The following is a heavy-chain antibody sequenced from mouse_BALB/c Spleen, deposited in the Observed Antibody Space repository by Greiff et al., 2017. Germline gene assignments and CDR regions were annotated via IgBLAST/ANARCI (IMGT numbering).Heavy chain of an antibody. V-gene: IGHV5-17*02. Sequence: EVQLVESGGGLVQPGGSRKLSCAASGFTFSSFGMHWVRQAPEKGLEWVAYISSGSSTIYYSDTVKGRFTISRDNPKNTLFLQMTSLRSEDTAMYYCARSVLYYGSSYWYFDVWGAGTTVTVSS. CDR2: ISSGSSTI. D-gene: IGHD1-1*01. CDR3: ARSVLYYGSSYWYFDV. J-gene: IGHJ1*01. CDR1: GFTFSSFG.